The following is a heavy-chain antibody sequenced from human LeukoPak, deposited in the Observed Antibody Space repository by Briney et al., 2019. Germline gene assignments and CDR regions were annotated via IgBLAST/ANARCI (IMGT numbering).Heavy chain of an antibody. V-gene: IGHV4-4*02. CDR1: GGSISSSNW. Sequence: SETLSLTCAVSGGSISSSNWWSWVRQPPGKGLEWIGEIYHSGSTNYNPSLKSRVTISVDKSKKQLSLKLSSVTAADTAVYYCARDPLVRGVTRDYWGQGTLVTVSS. CDR3: ARDPLVRGVTRDY. D-gene: IGHD3-10*01. J-gene: IGHJ4*02. CDR2: IYHSGST.